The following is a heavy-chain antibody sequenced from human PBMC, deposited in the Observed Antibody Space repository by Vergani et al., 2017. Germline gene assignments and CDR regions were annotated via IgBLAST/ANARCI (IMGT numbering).Heavy chain of an antibody. CDR2: IYTSGST. CDR1: GGSLSSGSYY. V-gene: IGHV4-61*02. Sequence: QVQLQESGPGLVKPSQTLSLTCTVSGGSLSSGSYYWSWIRQPAGKGLEWIGRIYTSGSTNYNPSLKSRVTISVDTSKNQFSLRLSSVTAADTAVYYCARDHDDGDYGYYYGMDVWGQGTTVTVSS. J-gene: IGHJ6*02. CDR3: ARDHDDGDYGYYYGMDV. D-gene: IGHD4-17*01.